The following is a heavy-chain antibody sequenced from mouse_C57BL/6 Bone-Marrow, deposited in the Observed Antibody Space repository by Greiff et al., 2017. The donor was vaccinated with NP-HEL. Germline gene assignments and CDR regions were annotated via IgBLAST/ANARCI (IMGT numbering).Heavy chain of an antibody. D-gene: IGHD2-1*01. CDR3: TVVTGSAWFAY. V-gene: IGHV6-3*01. CDR2: IRLKSDNYAT. J-gene: IGHJ3*01. Sequence: EVQVVESGGGLVQPGGSMKLSCVASGFTFSNYWMNWVRQSPEKGLEWVAQIRLKSDNYATHYAESVKGRFTISRDDSKSSVYLQMNNLRAEDTGIYYCTVVTGSAWFAYWGQGTLVTVSA. CDR1: GFTFSNYW.